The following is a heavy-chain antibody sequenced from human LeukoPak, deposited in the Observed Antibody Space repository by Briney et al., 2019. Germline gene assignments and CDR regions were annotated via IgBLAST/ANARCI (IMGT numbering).Heavy chain of an antibody. J-gene: IGHJ4*02. CDR3: ARGGTLWGDYGDYLSY. CDR2: IKQDGSEK. Sequence: PGGSLRLSCAASGFTFSSYWMSWVRQAPGKGLEWVANIKQDGSEKYYVDSVKGRFTISRDNAKNSLYLQMNSLRSEDTAVYYCARGGTLWGDYGDYLSYWGQGTLVTVSP. V-gene: IGHV3-7*03. CDR1: GFTFSSYW. D-gene: IGHD3-16*01.